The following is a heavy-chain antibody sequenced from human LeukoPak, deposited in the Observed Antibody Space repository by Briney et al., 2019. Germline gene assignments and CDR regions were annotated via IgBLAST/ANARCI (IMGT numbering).Heavy chain of an antibody. V-gene: IGHV1-69*05. CDR1: GGTFSSYA. J-gene: IGHJ5*02. CDR3: ARSITIFDNWFDP. CDR2: IIPIFGTA. Sequence: SVKVSCKASGGTFSSYAISWVRQAPGQGLEWMGGIIPIFGTANYAQKFRGRVTITTDESTSTAYMELSSLRSEHTAVYYCARSITIFDNWFDPWGQGTLVTVSS. D-gene: IGHD3-3*01.